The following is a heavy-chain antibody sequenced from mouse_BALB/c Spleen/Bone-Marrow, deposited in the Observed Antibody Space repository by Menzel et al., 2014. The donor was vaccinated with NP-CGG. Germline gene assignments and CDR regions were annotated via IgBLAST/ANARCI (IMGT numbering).Heavy chain of an antibody. J-gene: IGHJ4*01. Sequence: VQGVESGAELVKPGASVKLSCKASGYTFTEYIIHWVKQRSGQGLEWIGWFYPGSGSIKYNEKFKDKATLTADKSSSTVYMELSRLTSEDSAVYFCARHEKANYGNYAMDCWGQGTSVTVSS. V-gene: IGHV1-62-2*01. CDR1: GYTFTEYI. CDR2: FYPGSGSI. D-gene: IGHD1-1*01. CDR3: ARHEKANYGNYAMDC.